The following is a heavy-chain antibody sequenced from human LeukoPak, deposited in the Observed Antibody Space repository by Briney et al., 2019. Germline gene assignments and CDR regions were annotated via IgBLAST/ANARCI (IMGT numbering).Heavy chain of an antibody. CDR2: INHSGST. CDR3: ARGGSEYSGYDYWSFDY. J-gene: IGHJ4*02. Sequence: SETLSLTCAVYGGSFSGYYWSWIRQPPGKGLEWIGEINHSGSTDYIPSLKSRVTISVDTSKNQFSLKLTSVTAADTAVYYCARGGSEYSGYDYWSFDYWAQGTLVTVSS. D-gene: IGHD5-12*01. CDR1: GGSFSGYY. V-gene: IGHV4-34*01.